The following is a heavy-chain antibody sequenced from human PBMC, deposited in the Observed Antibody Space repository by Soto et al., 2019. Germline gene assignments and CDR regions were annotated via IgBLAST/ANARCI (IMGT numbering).Heavy chain of an antibody. V-gene: IGHV4-39*01. CDR1: GGSISSSSYY. D-gene: IGHD2-15*01. CDR3: ARHLLTQLTGVAATPGVVDY. CDR2: IYYSGST. J-gene: IGHJ4*02. Sequence: QLQLQESGPGLVKPSETLSLTCTVSGGSISSSSYYWGWIRQPPGKGLEWIGSIYYSGSTYYNPSLKSRVTISVDTSKNQFSRKLSSVTAADTAVYYCARHLLTQLTGVAATPGVVDYWGQGTLVTVSS.